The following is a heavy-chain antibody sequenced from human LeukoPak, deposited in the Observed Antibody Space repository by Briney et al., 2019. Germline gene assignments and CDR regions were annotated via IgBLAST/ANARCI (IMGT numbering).Heavy chain of an antibody. CDR2: ISGSGGIT. Sequence: GGSLRLSCAASGFTFSNYAMSWVRQAPGKGLEWVSAISGSGGITYYADSVKGRFTISRDNPKNMLYLQMNSLRAEDTAVYYCAKEWDGSGTRLGWFDPWGQGTLVTVSS. CDR1: GFTFSNYA. D-gene: IGHD3-10*01. V-gene: IGHV3-23*01. CDR3: AKEWDGSGTRLGWFDP. J-gene: IGHJ5*02.